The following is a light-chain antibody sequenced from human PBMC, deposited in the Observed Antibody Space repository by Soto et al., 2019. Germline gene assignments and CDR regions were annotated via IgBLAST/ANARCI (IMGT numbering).Light chain of an antibody. J-gene: IGKJ1*01. Sequence: EVVLTQSPATLSLSPGERATLSCRASQSVSSNYLAWFQQKPGQAPRLLISGASGRATGVPARFSGSGSGTDFTLTISRLEPEDFAVYYCQQYSSSGTFGQGTKVDIK. CDR1: QSVSSNY. V-gene: IGKV3-20*01. CDR2: GAS. CDR3: QQYSSSGT.